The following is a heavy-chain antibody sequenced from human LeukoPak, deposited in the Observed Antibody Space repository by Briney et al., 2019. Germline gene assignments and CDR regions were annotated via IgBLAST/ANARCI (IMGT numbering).Heavy chain of an antibody. D-gene: IGHD3-22*01. Sequence: GGSLRLSCTASGFSFSNYDMNWVRQTPGKGLEWASSISITSRYIYYADSAKGRFTVSRDNARASLYLQMNDLRTEDTARYHCARGGYTMIRADPFDIWGQGTMVTVSS. V-gene: IGHV3-21*01. CDR1: GFSFSNYD. J-gene: IGHJ3*02. CDR2: ISITSRYI. CDR3: ARGGYTMIRADPFDI.